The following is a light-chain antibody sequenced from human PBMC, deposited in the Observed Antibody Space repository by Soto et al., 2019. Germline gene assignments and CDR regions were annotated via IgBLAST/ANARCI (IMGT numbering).Light chain of an antibody. CDR2: DAS. Sequence: EIVLTQSPATLSLFPGERATLSCRAIQSVSSYSAWYQQKPGHAPRLLIYDASNRATGIAARFGGSGSGADFTLTISSRDGEDSAVYYCQQTSIYVTFGGGNQVPSK. CDR3: QQTSIYVT. J-gene: IGKJ4*01. CDR1: QSVSSY. V-gene: IGKV3-11*01.